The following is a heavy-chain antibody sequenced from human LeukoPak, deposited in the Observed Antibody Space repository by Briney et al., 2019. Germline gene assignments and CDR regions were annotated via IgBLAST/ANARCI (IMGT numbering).Heavy chain of an antibody. CDR2: LYYSGST. V-gene: IGHV4-30-4*08. CDR1: GGSISSGDYY. CDR3: ARGGGENYYYYMDV. Sequence: NTSQTLSLTCTVSGGSISSGDYYWSWIRQPPGKGLEWIVYLYYSGSTYYNPSLKSRVTISVDTSKNQYSLKLSSVTAADTAVYYCARGGGENYYYYMDVWGKGTTVTVSS. J-gene: IGHJ6*03. D-gene: IGHD2-21*01.